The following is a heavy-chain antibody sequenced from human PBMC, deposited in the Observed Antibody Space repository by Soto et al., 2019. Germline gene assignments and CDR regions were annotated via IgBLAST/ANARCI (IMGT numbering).Heavy chain of an antibody. J-gene: IGHJ4*02. CDR3: AKYRRTEAEGYTLDY. V-gene: IGHV4-59*01. D-gene: IGHD6-13*01. CDR2: IYYTGST. Sequence: PSETLSLTCTVSCDSISNYYWSWIRQPPGRRLEWIGYIYYTGSTIYNPSLESRVTMSVDTSKNQFSLKVNSVNAADTAVYYCAKYRRTEAEGYTLDYWGRGTLVTVSS. CDR1: CDSISNYY.